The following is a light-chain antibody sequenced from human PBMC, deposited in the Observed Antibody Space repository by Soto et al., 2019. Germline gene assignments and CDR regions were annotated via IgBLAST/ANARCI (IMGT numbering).Light chain of an antibody. CDR1: QSVSNY. CDR3: QQRSNWFLGT. CDR2: DAS. Sequence: EIVLTQSPASLSLSPGERATLSCRASQSVSNYLAWYQQKPGQAPRLLIYDASNRATGIPARFSGSGSGTDFTLTISSLEPEDFAVYYCQQRSNWFLGTFGPGTKVDIK. J-gene: IGKJ3*01. V-gene: IGKV3-11*01.